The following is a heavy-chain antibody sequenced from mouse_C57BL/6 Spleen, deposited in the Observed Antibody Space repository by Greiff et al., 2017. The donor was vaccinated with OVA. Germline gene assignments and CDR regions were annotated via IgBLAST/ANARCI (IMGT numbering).Heavy chain of an antibody. CDR2: VDPSDSYT. J-gene: IGHJ3*01. Sequence: QVQLQQPGAELVRPGTSVKLSCKASGYTFTSYWMHWVKQRPGQGLEWIGVVDPSDSYTNYNQKFKGKATLTVDTSSSTAYMQLSSLTSEDSAVYYCARAVEGYYAWCAHRGEESLVTVSA. V-gene: IGHV1-59*01. CDR1: GYTFTSYW. D-gene: IGHD2-3*01. CDR3: ARAVEGYYAWCAH.